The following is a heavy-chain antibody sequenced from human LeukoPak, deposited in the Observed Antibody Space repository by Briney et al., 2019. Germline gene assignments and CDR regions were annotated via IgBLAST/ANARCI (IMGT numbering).Heavy chain of an antibody. J-gene: IGHJ5*02. CDR2: IYYRGST. CDR1: GGSISTYY. D-gene: IGHD3-22*01. Sequence: SETPSLTCTVSGGSISTYYWSWIRQPPGKGLEWIGFIYYRGSTNYNPSLKSRITMSVDTSKNQFSLKLNSVTAADTAVYYCARDRVTDYYDSSGYYYNWFDPWGQGTLVTVSS. CDR3: ARDRVTDYYDSSGYYYNWFDP. V-gene: IGHV4-59*01.